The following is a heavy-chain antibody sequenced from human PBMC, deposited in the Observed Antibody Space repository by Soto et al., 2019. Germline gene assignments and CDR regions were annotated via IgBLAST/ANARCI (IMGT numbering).Heavy chain of an antibody. J-gene: IGHJ3*02. CDR3: ARSPNDILTGYAFDI. D-gene: IGHD3-9*01. V-gene: IGHV4-4*07. CDR2: IYTSGST. Sequence: QVQLQESGPGLVKPSETLSLTCTVSGGSISSYYWSWIRQPAGKGLEWIGRIYTSGSTNYNPSLKSRVTMSVDTSKNQFSLKLSSVTAADTAVYYCARSPNDILTGYAFDIWGQGTMVTVSS. CDR1: GGSISSYY.